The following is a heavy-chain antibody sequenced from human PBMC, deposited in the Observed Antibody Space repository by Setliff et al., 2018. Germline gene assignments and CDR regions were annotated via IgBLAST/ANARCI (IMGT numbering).Heavy chain of an antibody. J-gene: IGHJ6*03. CDR1: NGSISISDFY. CDR2: IYYTGDP. CDR3: ARHVGSRSRGYNYYYYYMDV. D-gene: IGHD3-10*01. Sequence: PSETLSLTCTASNGSISISDFYWGWIRQPPGKGLEWIGSIYYTGDPYYNPSLKSRVTMSVDTSRNQLSLKLTSVTAADTAVYYCARHVGSRSRGYNYYYYYMDVWGKGTTVTVSS. V-gene: IGHV4-39*01.